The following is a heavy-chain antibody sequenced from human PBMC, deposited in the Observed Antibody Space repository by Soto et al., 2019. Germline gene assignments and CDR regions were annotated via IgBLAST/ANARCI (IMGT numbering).Heavy chain of an antibody. V-gene: IGHV3-33*01. CDR3: ARGLGGFGIDAFDI. J-gene: IGHJ3*02. CDR2: IWYDGSNK. D-gene: IGHD3-10*01. Sequence: GGSLRLSCAASGFTFSSYGMHWVRQAPGKGLEWVAGIWYDGSNKYYADSVKGRFTISRDNSKNTLYLQMNSLRAEDTAVYYCARGLGGFGIDAFDIWGQGTMVTVSS. CDR1: GFTFSSYG.